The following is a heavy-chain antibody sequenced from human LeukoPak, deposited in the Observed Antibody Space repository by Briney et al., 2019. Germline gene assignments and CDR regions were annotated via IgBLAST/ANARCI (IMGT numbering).Heavy chain of an antibody. Sequence: SETLSLTCTVSGGSISSYYWSWIRQPPGKGLEWIGYIYYSGSTNYNPSLKSRVTISVDTSKNQFSLKLSSVTAADTAVYYCARDKLAVGAFDPWGQGTLVTVSS. CDR2: IYYSGST. D-gene: IGHD3-16*01. V-gene: IGHV4-59*01. J-gene: IGHJ5*02. CDR3: ARDKLAVGAFDP. CDR1: GGSISSYY.